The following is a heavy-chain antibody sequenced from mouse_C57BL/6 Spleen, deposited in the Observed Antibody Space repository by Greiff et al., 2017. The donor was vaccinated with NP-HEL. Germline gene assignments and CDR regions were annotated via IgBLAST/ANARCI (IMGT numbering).Heavy chain of an antibody. D-gene: IGHD1-1*01. Sequence: EVMLVESGGGLVQPGGSLSLSCAASGFTFTDYYMSWVRQPPGKALEWLGFIRNKANGYKTEYSASVKGPFTISRDNSQSILYLQINALRAEDSATYYGARYITTVVAPYAMDYWGQGTSVTVSS. CDR2: IRNKANGYKT. CDR3: ARYITTVVAPYAMDY. V-gene: IGHV7-3*01. CDR1: GFTFTDYY. J-gene: IGHJ4*01.